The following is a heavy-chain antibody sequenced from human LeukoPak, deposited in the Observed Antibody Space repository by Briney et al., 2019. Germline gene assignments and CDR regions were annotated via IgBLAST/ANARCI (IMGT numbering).Heavy chain of an antibody. CDR2: IYYSGST. CDR1: GGSISSGSYY. Sequence: SQTLSLTCTVSGGSISSGSYYWSWIRQPPGKGLEWIGYIYYSGSTNYNPSLKSRVTISVDTSKNQFSLKLRSVTTADTAVYYCARDGSGHWFDPWGQGTLVTVSS. CDR3: ARDGSGHWFDP. J-gene: IGHJ5*02. V-gene: IGHV4-61*01.